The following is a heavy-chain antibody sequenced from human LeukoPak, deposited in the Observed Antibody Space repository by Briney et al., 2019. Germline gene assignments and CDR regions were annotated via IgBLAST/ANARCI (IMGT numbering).Heavy chain of an antibody. D-gene: IGHD3-9*01. V-gene: IGHV4-59*01. CDR2: IYYTGNT. CDR3: VREHDWGDFDH. Sequence: PSETLSLTCTVSGASINSYYWNWIRQPPGKGLEWIGYIYYTGNTNYNPSLKSRVTVSADTSKNQFSLKLSSVTAADTAVYYCVREHDWGDFDHWGQGTLVTVSS. J-gene: IGHJ4*02. CDR1: GASINSYY.